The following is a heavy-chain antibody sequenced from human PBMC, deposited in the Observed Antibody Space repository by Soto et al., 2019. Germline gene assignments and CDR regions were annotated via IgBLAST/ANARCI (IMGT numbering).Heavy chain of an antibody. J-gene: IGHJ3*02. CDR3: ARTDTYDYGDFDDAFDI. Sequence: QLQLQESGPGLVKPSETLSLTCTVSGGSISSSSYYWGWIRQPPGKGLEWIGSIYYSGSTYYNPSLKSRVTISVDTSKNQFSLKLSSVTAADTAVYYCARTDTYDYGDFDDAFDIWGQGTMVTVSS. D-gene: IGHD4-17*01. V-gene: IGHV4-39*01. CDR2: IYYSGST. CDR1: GGSISSSSYY.